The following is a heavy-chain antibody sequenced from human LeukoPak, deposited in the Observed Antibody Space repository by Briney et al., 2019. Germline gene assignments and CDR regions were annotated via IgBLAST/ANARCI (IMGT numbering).Heavy chain of an antibody. D-gene: IGHD2-2*01. CDR2: ISSSGSTI. CDR3: ARDGCSSTSCYLPGAFDP. J-gene: IGHJ5*02. V-gene: IGHV3-11*01. Sequence: GGSLRLSCAASGFTFSDYYMSWIRQASGKGLEWVSYISSSGSTIYYADSVKGRFTISRDNAKNSLYLQMNSLRAEDTAVYYCARDGCSSTSCYLPGAFDPWGQGTLVTVSS. CDR1: GFTFSDYY.